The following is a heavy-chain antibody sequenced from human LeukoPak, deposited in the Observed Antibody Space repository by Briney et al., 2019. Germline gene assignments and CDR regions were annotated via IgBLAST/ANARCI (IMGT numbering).Heavy chain of an antibody. CDR1: GFTFSSYS. D-gene: IGHD6-13*01. V-gene: IGHV3-21*01. J-gene: IGHJ3*02. CDR2: ISSSSSYI. CDR3: ARWGIAAAGTMWGPDAFDI. Sequence: GGSLRLSCAASGFTFSSYSMNWVRQRPGKRLECVSSISSSSSYIYYEDSVKGRFTISRDNAKTSLYLQMTSLRAEDTAVYYCARWGIAAAGTMWGPDAFDIWGQGAMVTVSS.